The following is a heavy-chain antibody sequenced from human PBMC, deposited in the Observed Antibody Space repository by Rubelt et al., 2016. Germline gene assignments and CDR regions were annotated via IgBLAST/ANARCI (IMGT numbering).Heavy chain of an antibody. CDR2: IDHRGTT. D-gene: IGHD6-25*01. J-gene: IGHJ4*02. CDR1: GGSFSGYF. CDR3: ARRGLSGFAY. V-gene: IGHV4-34*02. Sequence: QVQLQQWGAGLLKASETLSRTCAVYGGSFSGYFWSWVRQPPGKGLEWIGEIDHRGTTNYNPTLKSRVTVSVDPSKNQVSLRLESVTAADTGVEYCARRGLSGFAYWDQGTLVTVSS.